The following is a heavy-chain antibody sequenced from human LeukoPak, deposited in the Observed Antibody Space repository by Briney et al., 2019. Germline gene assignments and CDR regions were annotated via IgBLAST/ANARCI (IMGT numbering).Heavy chain of an antibody. D-gene: IGHD2-2*02. CDR3: ASGSYCSSTSCYIWFDP. CDR1: GYTFTGYY. J-gene: IGHJ5*02. Sequence: ASVKVSCKASGYTFTGYYMHWVRQAPGQGLEWMGRINPNSGGTNYAQKSQGRVTMTRDTSISTAYMELSRLRSDDTAVYYCASGSYCSSTSCYIWFDPWGQGTLVTVSS. V-gene: IGHV1-2*06. CDR2: INPNSGGT.